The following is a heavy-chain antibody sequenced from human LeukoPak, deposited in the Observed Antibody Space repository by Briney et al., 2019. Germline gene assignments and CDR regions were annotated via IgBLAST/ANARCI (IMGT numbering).Heavy chain of an antibody. CDR3: ATTSNSLLWFGELPYYFDY. J-gene: IGHJ4*02. CDR2: FDPEDGET. D-gene: IGHD3-10*01. Sequence: ASVKVSCKVSGYSLTELSMYWVRQAPGKGLEWMGGFDPEDGETIYAQKFQGRVTMTEDTSTDTAYMELSSLRSEDTAVYYCATTSNSLLWFGELPYYFDYWGQGTLVTVSS. V-gene: IGHV1-24*01. CDR1: GYSLTELS.